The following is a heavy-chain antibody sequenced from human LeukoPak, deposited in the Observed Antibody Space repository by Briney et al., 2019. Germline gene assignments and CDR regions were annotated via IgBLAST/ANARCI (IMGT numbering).Heavy chain of an antibody. CDR2: IYYSGST. CDR3: ARVMRVATHFDY. Sequence: PSGTLSLTCTVSGGSISSSSYYWGWIRQPPGKGLEWIGSIYYSGSTYYNPSLKSRVTISVDTSKNQFTLKLSSVTAADTAVYYCARVMRVATHFDYWGQGTLVTVSS. CDR1: GGSISSSSYY. V-gene: IGHV4-39*06. J-gene: IGHJ4*02. D-gene: IGHD5-12*01.